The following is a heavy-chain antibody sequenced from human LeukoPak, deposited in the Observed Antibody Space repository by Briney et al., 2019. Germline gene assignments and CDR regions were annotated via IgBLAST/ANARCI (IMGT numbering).Heavy chain of an antibody. CDR1: GYSISSGYY. J-gene: IGHJ3*02. CDR2: LYYSGST. CDR3: ARHSPVATEAFDI. Sequence: SETLSLTCAVSGYSISSGYYWGWVRQPPGTGLEWIGSLYYSGSTYDNPSLKSRVTISVDTSKNQLSLKLSSVTAADTAIYYCARHSPVATEAFDIWGQGTMATVSS. D-gene: IGHD2-2*01. V-gene: IGHV4-38-2*01.